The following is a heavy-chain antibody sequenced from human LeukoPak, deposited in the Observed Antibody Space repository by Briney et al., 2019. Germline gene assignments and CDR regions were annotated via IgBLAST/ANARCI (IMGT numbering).Heavy chain of an antibody. CDR3: ARTTNKGFDY. J-gene: IGHJ4*02. V-gene: IGHV3-11*04. CDR1: GFTFSDYY. D-gene: IGHD2-8*01. CDR2: ISSSGSTI. Sequence: GGSLRLSCAASGFTFSDYYMSWIRQAPGKGLEWGSYISSSGSTIYYADSVKGRFTTSRDNAKDTLYLQMNSLRAEDTAVYYCARTTNKGFDYWGQGTLVTVSS.